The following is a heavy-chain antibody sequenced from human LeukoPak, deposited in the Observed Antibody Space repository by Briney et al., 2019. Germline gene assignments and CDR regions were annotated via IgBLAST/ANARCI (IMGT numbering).Heavy chain of an antibody. CDR3: ARCMVRGVIEVYFDY. CDR2: IYPGDSDT. Sequence: GESLKISCKGSGYSFTSYWIGWVRQMPGKGLEWMGIIYPGDSDTRYSPSFQGQVTISADKSISTAYLQWSSLKASDTAMYYCARCMVRGVIEVYFDYWGQGTLATVSS. J-gene: IGHJ4*02. V-gene: IGHV5-51*01. CDR1: GYSFTSYW. D-gene: IGHD3-10*01.